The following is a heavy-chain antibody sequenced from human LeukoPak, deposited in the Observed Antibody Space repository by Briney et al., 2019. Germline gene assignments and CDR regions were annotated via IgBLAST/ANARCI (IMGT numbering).Heavy chain of an antibody. J-gene: IGHJ4*02. CDR2: IYSGGST. V-gene: IGHV3-53*01. CDR1: GFTVSSNY. CDR3: ARAELRLGELSSCDY. Sequence: GGSLRLSCAASGFTVSSNYMSWVRQAPGKGLEWVSVIYSGGSTYYADSVKGRFTISRDNSKNTLYLQMNSLRAEDTAVYYCARAELRLGELSSCDYWAQGTLVTVSS. D-gene: IGHD3-16*02.